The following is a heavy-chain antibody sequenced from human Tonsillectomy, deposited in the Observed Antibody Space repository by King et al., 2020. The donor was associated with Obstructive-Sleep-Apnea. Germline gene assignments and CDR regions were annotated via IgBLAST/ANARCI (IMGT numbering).Heavy chain of an antibody. CDR2: ITGSGDRT. CDR1: EFTFSSYG. CDR3: AKGIWLRSTAPYDY. Sequence: EVQLVESGGGLVQPGGSLRLSCAASEFTFSSYGMSWVRQAPGKGLEWVSLITGSGDRTYYADTVKGRFTISRDNSKNTLYLQMNSLRAEDTAVYFCAKGIWLRSTAPYDYWGQGTLVTVSS. V-gene: IGHV3-23*04. J-gene: IGHJ4*02. D-gene: IGHD5-12*01.